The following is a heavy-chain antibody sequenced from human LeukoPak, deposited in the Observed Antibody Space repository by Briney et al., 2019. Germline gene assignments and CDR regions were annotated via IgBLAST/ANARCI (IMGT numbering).Heavy chain of an antibody. J-gene: IGHJ4*02. Sequence: SQTLSFTCAISGDRLSSKRVAWNWIMQSPSRCLEWLGRTDYRSKWYNDYAVSVKSRITINPDTSKNQFSLQLNSVTPEDTAVYYCARHSSSWYGGREYYFDYWGQGTLVTVSS. CDR3: ARHSSSWYGGREYYFDY. CDR2: TDYRSKWYN. D-gene: IGHD6-13*01. CDR1: GDRLSSKRVA. V-gene: IGHV6-1*01.